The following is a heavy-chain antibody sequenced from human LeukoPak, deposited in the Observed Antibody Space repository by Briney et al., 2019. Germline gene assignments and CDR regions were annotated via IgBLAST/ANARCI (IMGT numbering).Heavy chain of an antibody. D-gene: IGHD4-17*01. Sequence: GGSLRLSCAASGFTFSNYWMSWVRQAPGKGLEWVANIKHDGTENYYVDSVKGRFTISRDNAKNSLYLQMNSLRAEDTAVYYCAREMGATTVTAWGQGTLVTVSS. CDR2: IKHDGTEN. CDR1: GFTFSNYW. CDR3: AREMGATTVTA. J-gene: IGHJ5*02. V-gene: IGHV3-7*01.